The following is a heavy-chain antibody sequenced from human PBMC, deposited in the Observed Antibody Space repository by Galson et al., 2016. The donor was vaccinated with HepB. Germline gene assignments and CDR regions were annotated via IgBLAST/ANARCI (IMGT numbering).Heavy chain of an antibody. J-gene: IGHJ4*02. D-gene: IGHD2-8*01. CDR3: ARDGAVSPSNFDS. V-gene: IGHV1-18*04. Sequence: SVKVSCKASGYTFDINGISWLRQTPEHGLEWLGWISAYNGNSNHAQNLQGRVTLTTDTSTSTAYIELRALTSDDTAVYFCARDGAVSPSNFDSWGQGTLVAVSS. CDR2: ISAYNGNS. CDR1: GYTFDING.